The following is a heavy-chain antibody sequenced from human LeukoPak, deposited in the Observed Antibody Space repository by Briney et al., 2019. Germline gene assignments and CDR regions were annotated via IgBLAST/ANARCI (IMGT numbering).Heavy chain of an antibody. D-gene: IGHD2-15*01. CDR1: GFTFSSYA. Sequence: PGGSLRLSCAASGFTFSSYAMSWVRQAPGTGLEWVSAISGSGGSTYYADSVKGRFTISKDNSKNTLYLQMNSLRAEDTAVYYCAKDRTLVVAATPFGPWGQGTLVTVSS. V-gene: IGHV3-23*01. CDR2: ISGSGGST. CDR3: AKDRTLVVAATPFGP. J-gene: IGHJ5*02.